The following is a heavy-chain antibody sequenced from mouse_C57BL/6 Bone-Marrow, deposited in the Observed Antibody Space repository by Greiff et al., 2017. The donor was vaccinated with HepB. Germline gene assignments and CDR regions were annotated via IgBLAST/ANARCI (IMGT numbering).Heavy chain of an antibody. CDR1: GYTFTDYY. CDR3: AREGHRDAMDY. CDR2: INPNNGGT. V-gene: IGHV1-26*01. J-gene: IGHJ4*01. D-gene: IGHD3-1*01. Sequence: EVQLQQSGPELVKPGASVKISCKASGYTFTDYYMNWVKQSHGKSLEWIGDINPNNGGTSYNQKFKGKATLTVDKSSSTAYMELRSLTSEDSAVYYCAREGHRDAMDYWGQGTSVTVSS.